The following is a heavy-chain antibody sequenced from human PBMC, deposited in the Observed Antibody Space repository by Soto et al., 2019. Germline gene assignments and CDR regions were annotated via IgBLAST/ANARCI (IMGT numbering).Heavy chain of an antibody. CDR1: GVTLTSVW. CDR2: IRSATDGGTT. J-gene: IGHJ4*02. CDR3: SHGYYQYFNS. Sequence: GGSLRLSCAVSGVTLTSVWMNWIRQAPGKGPEGVGRIRSATDGGTTDYAAPVKGRFTISRHDSENTLYLQMNSLKSEDTAVYYCSHGYYQYFNSWGQGT. V-gene: IGHV3-15*07. D-gene: IGHD5-18*01.